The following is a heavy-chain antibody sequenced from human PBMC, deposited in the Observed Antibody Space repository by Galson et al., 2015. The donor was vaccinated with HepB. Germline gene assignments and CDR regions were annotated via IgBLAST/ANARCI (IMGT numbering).Heavy chain of an antibody. V-gene: IGHV1-3*01. J-gene: IGHJ4*02. CDR2: INAGNGNT. CDR1: GSTFTSYA. Sequence: SVKVSCKASGSTFTSYAMHWVRQAPGQRLEWMGWINAGNGNTKYSQKFQGRVTITRDTSASTAYMELSSLRSEDTAVYYCARAKSAGYSSSCCDYWGQGTLVTVSS. CDR3: ARAKSAGYSSSCCDY. D-gene: IGHD6-13*01.